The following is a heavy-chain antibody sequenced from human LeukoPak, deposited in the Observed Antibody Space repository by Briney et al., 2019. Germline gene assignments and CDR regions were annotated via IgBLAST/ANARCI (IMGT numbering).Heavy chain of an antibody. D-gene: IGHD3-3*01. V-gene: IGHV3-11*01. CDR2: ISSSGSTI. CDR1: GFTFSDYY. J-gene: IGHJ5*02. Sequence: GGSLTLSCAASGFTFSDYYMSWIRQAPGKGLEWVSYISSSGSTIYYADSVKGRFTISRDNAKNSLYLQMNSLRAEDTAVYYCARAIFFKEGTYYDFWSGQLNWFDPWGQGTLVTVSS. CDR3: ARAIFFKEGTYYDFWSGQLNWFDP.